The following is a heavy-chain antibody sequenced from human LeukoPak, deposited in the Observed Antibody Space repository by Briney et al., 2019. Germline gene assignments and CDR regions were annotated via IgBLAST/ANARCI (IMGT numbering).Heavy chain of an antibody. D-gene: IGHD5-18*01. CDR2: IYYSGST. CDR1: GGSISSYY. J-gene: IGHJ4*02. Sequence: SETLSLTCTVSGGSISSYYWSWLRQPPGKGLEWIGYIYYSGSTNYNPSLKSRVTISVDTSKNQFSLKLSSVTAADTAVYYCAREREVGYSYGRRTFDYWGQGTLVTVSS. V-gene: IGHV4-59*01. CDR3: AREREVGYSYGRRTFDY.